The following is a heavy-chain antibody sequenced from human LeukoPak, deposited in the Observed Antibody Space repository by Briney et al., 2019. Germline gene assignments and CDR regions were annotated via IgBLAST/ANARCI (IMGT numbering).Heavy chain of an antibody. Sequence: PSETLSLTCTVSGGSISSYYWSWLRQPPGKGLEWIGYIHYSGSTNYNPSLKGRVTMSVDTSKNQFSLKLSSVTAADTAVYYCARDGTPYDPHYYYGMNVWGQGTTVTVSS. V-gene: IGHV4-59*01. CDR1: GGSISSYY. CDR3: ARDGTPYDPHYYYGMNV. CDR2: IHYSGST. D-gene: IGHD5-12*01. J-gene: IGHJ6*02.